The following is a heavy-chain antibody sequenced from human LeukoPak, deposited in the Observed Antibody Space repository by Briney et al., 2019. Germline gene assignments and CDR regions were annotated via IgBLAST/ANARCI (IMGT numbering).Heavy chain of an antibody. CDR1: GGSISSYY. D-gene: IGHD3-3*01. V-gene: IGHV4-59*01. J-gene: IGHJ5*02. CDR2: IYYSGST. Sequence: PSETLSLTCTVSGGSISSYYWSWIRQPPGKGLEWIGYIYYSGSTNYNPSLKSRVTISVDTSKNQFSLKLSSVTAADTAVYYCAGGSYAYYDFSAPRPDGFDPWGQGTLVTVSS. CDR3: AGGSYAYYDFSAPRPDGFDP.